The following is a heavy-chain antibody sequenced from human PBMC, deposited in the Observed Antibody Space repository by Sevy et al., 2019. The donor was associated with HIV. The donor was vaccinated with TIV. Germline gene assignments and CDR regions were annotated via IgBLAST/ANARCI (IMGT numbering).Heavy chain of an antibody. D-gene: IGHD1-26*01. CDR2: IKQDGSEI. CDR3: ALARGISFIVGATTGAFDI. V-gene: IGHV3-7*01. CDR1: GFTFSSNW. J-gene: IGHJ3*02. Sequence: GGSLRLSCAASGFTFSSNWMSWVRQAPGKGLEWVANIKQDGSEIYYVDSVKGRFTISRDNAKNSLYQQMSSLRAEDTAVYYCALARGISFIVGATTGAFDIWGQGTMVTVSS.